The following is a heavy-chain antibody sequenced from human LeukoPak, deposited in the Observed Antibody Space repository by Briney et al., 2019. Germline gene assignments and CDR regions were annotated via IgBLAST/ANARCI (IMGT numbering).Heavy chain of an antibody. CDR2: IYHNGST. CDR1: GGSITSYY. V-gene: IGHV4-59*01. J-gene: IGHJ5*02. Sequence: SETLSLTCTVSGGSITSYYWSWIRQPPGKGLEWIGYIYHNGSTNYNPSLESRVTISVDTSKSQFSLKLNSVTAGDTAVYYCARGGSSWRSWGQGTLVTVSS. D-gene: IGHD6-13*01. CDR3: ARGGSSWRS.